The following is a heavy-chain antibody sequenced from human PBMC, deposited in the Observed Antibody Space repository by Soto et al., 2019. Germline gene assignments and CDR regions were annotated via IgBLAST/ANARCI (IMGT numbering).Heavy chain of an antibody. CDR3: AREGGDCSGGSCYSGYYYYGMDV. Sequence: QVQLVQSGAEVKKPGSSVKVSCKASGGTFSSYAISWVRQAPGQGLEWMGGIIPIFGTANYAQKFQGRVTITADESTSTAYMELSSLRSEDTAVYYCAREGGDCSGGSCYSGYYYYGMDVWGHGTTVTVSS. CDR1: GGTFSSYA. D-gene: IGHD2-15*01. CDR2: IIPIFGTA. V-gene: IGHV1-69*01. J-gene: IGHJ6*02.